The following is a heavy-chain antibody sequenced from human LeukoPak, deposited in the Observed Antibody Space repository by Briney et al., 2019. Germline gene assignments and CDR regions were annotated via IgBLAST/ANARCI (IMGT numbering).Heavy chain of an antibody. Sequence: GGSLRLSCAASGFTFSSYSMNWVRQAPGKGLEWVSSISSSSSYIYYADSVKGRFTISRDNAKNSLYLQMNSLRAEDTAVYYCARAPTGYDFWSGYYIGYWGQGTLVTVSS. J-gene: IGHJ4*02. CDR1: GFTFSSYS. CDR2: ISSSSSYI. D-gene: IGHD3-3*01. V-gene: IGHV3-21*01. CDR3: ARAPTGYDFWSGYYIGY.